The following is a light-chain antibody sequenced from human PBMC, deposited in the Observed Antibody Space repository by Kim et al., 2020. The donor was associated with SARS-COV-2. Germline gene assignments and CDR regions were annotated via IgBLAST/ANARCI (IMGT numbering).Light chain of an antibody. Sequence: PGERATLSCKTSQNGNTNLAWYQQKPGQAPRLLMYRASTRATGTPARFSASGSGTEFTLTISSLQSEDIAIYYCQQYHNWPPRFTFGQGTKL. CDR3: QQYHNWPPRFT. J-gene: IGKJ2*01. V-gene: IGKV3-15*01. CDR1: QNGNTN. CDR2: RAS.